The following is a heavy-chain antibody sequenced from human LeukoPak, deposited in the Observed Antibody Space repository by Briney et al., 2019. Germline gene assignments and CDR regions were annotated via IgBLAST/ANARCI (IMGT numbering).Heavy chain of an antibody. CDR1: GYTFNIYG. CDR3: ARASGGFDYFDY. Sequence: ASVKVSCKASGYTFNIYGINWVRQATGQGLEWMGWMNPNSGNTGYAQKFQGRVTITRNTSISTAYMDLSSLRSEDTAVYYCARASGGFDYFDYWGQGTLVTVSS. V-gene: IGHV1-8*03. CDR2: MNPNSGNT. J-gene: IGHJ4*02. D-gene: IGHD3-16*01.